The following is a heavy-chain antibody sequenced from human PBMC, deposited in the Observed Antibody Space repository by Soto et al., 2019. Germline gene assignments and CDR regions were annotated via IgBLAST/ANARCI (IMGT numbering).Heavy chain of an antibody. V-gene: IGHV1-69*13. Sequence: GASVKVSCKASGGTFSSYAISWVRQAPGQGLEWMGGIIPIFGTANYAQKFQGRVTITADESTSTAYMELSSLRSEDTAVYYCASGRYCISTSCYAGYYYYGMDVWGQGTTVTVSS. J-gene: IGHJ6*02. CDR2: IIPIFGTA. CDR3: ASGRYCISTSCYAGYYYYGMDV. D-gene: IGHD2-2*01. CDR1: GGTFSSYA.